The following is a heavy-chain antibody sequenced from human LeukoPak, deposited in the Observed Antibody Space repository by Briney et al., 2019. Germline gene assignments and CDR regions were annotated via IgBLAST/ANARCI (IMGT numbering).Heavy chain of an antibody. V-gene: IGHV3-30*02. D-gene: IGHD1-26*01. CDR2: IRYDGSNK. CDR3: AKDKAPSGSYYALDY. Sequence: PGGSLRLSCAASGFTFSSYGMHWVRQAPGKGLEWVAFIRYDGSNKYYADSVKGRFTISRDNSKNTLYLQMNSLRAEDTAVYYCAKDKAPSGSYYALDYWGQGTLVTVSS. J-gene: IGHJ4*02. CDR1: GFTFSSYG.